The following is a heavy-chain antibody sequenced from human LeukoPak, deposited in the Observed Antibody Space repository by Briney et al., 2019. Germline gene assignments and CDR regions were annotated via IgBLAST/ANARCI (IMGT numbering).Heavy chain of an antibody. CDR1: GFTFSSYA. J-gene: IGHJ6*03. CDR3: AKGLRTGVGPYMGYHYYMDV. Sequence: GGSLRLSCAASGFTFSSYAMSWVRQAPGKGLKWVSTINDNGDGTYYADSVKGRFTISRDNSYNTVSLQMNSLRDEDTGVYYCAKGLRTGVGPYMGYHYYMDVWGKGATVTVCS. D-gene: IGHD3-16*01. V-gene: IGHV3-23*01. CDR2: INDNGDGT.